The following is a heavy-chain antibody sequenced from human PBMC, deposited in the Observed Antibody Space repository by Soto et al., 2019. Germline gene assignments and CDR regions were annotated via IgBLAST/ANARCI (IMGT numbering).Heavy chain of an antibody. J-gene: IGHJ6*02. CDR2: IYYSGST. CDR1: GGSISSGGYY. V-gene: IGHV4-31*03. CDR3: ARDRHCSGGSCYPYYYYGMDV. Sequence: ASETLSLTCTVSGGSISSGGYYWSWIRQHPGKGLEWIGYIYYSGSTYYNPSLKSRVTISVDTSKNQFSLKLSSVTAADTAVYYCARDRHCSGGSCYPYYYYGMDVWGQGTTVTVSS. D-gene: IGHD2-15*01.